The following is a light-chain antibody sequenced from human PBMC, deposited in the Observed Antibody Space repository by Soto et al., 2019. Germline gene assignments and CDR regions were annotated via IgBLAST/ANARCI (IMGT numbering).Light chain of an antibody. Sequence: DLQMTQSPSTLSASVGDRVTITCRASQSISSWLAWYQQKPGKAPKLLIYDASSLESGVPSRLSGSGSGTEFTLTISSLQPDDFATYYCQQYNSYSKTFGQGTKVDIK. CDR2: DAS. J-gene: IGKJ1*01. CDR1: QSISSW. CDR3: QQYNSYSKT. V-gene: IGKV1-5*01.